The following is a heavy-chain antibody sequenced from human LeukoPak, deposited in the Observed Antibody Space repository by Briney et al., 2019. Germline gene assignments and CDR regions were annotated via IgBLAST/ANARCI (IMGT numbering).Heavy chain of an antibody. CDR3: AKDRISGDGDLHLDY. V-gene: IGHV3-23*01. CDR1: GFTFNKYN. Sequence: PGGSLRLSCAASGFTFNKYNMNWVRQAPGKGLEWVSSIAPRDEWKYYADSVKGRLTISRDNSKSTLYLQMNSLRAEDTAMYYCAKDRISGDGDLHLDYWGQGTLVTVSS. J-gene: IGHJ4*02. D-gene: IGHD4-17*01. CDR2: IAPRDEWK.